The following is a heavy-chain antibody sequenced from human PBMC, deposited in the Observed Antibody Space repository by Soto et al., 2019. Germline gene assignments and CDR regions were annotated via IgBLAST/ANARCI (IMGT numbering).Heavy chain of an antibody. V-gene: IGHV4-34*01. CDR3: ARALYYYDSSGYYYYYYYYMDV. CDR2: INHSGST. CDR1: GGSFSGYY. D-gene: IGHD3-22*01. J-gene: IGHJ6*03. Sequence: SETLSLTCAVYGGSFSGYYWSWIRQPPGKGLEWIGEINHSGSTNYNPSLKSRVTISVDTSKNQFSLKLSSVTAADTALYYCARALYYYDSSGYYYYYYYYMDVWGKGTTVTVSS.